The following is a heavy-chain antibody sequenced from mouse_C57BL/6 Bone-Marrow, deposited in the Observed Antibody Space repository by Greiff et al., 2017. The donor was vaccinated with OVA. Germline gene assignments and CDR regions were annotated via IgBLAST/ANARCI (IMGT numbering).Heavy chain of an antibody. V-gene: IGHV3-6*01. Sequence: EVQLQQSGPGLVKPSQSLSLTCSVTGYSITSGYYWNWIRQFPGNKLEWMGYISYDGSNNYNPSLKNRISITRDPSKNQFFLKLNSVTTEDTATYYGAETGMRWPWFAYWGQGTLVTVSA. D-gene: IGHD4-1*01. CDR2: ISYDGSN. CDR1: GYSITSGYY. J-gene: IGHJ3*01. CDR3: AETGMRWPWFAY.